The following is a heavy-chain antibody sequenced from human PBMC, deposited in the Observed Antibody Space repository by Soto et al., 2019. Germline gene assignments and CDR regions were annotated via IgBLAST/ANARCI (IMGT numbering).Heavy chain of an antibody. CDR3: ARGVRSGSYDYYYYSMDV. J-gene: IGHJ6*02. V-gene: IGHV3-74*01. CDR1: GFTFNIYW. Sequence: EVQLVESGGGLVQPGWSLRLSGAASGFTFNIYWRHWARQAPGKGLVWVSRINSEASSTNYADSVKGRFTISRDNATNTLYLQINSLRVEDTAVYYCARGVRSGSYDYYYYSMDVWGQGTTVTVSS. CDR2: INSEASST. D-gene: IGHD1-26*01.